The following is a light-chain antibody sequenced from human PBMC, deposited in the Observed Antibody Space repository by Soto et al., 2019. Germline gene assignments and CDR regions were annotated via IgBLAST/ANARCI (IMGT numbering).Light chain of an antibody. J-gene: IGKJ5*01. Sequence: ILMSQSPAAFSASTGDRVTITCRASQGISSYLAWYQQKPGKAPKLLIYAASTLQSGVPSRFSGSGSGTDFTLTISCLQSEDFAVYFCQHFKNYPIPFGQGTRPAIK. CDR3: QHFKNYPIP. V-gene: IGKV1-8*01. CDR1: QGISSY. CDR2: AAS.